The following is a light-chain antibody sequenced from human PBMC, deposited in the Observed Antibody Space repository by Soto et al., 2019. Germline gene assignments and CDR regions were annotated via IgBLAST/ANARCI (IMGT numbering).Light chain of an antibody. CDR2: EVN. J-gene: IGLJ1*01. CDR1: SSDVGAYNY. Sequence: QSALAQPPSASGSPGQSVTISCTGTSSDVGAYNYVPWYQHHPGKAPKLMVYEVNKRPSGVPDRFSGSKSGNTASLTVSGLQAEDEADYYCTSHAGTINFPYIFGTGTKGTVL. V-gene: IGLV2-8*01. CDR3: TSHAGTINFPYI.